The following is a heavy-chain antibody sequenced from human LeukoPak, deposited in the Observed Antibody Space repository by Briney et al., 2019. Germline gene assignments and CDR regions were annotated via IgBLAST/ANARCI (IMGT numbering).Heavy chain of an antibody. Sequence: PGGSLRLSCAASGFTFNIYAMSWVRQAPGKGLEWVSAISGSGGSTYYADSVKGRFTISRDNSKSTLYLQMNSLRAEDTAIYYCAKGTTYYDVLTGYGYPYYFDYWGQGTLVTVSS. V-gene: IGHV3-23*01. J-gene: IGHJ4*02. CDR3: AKGTTYYDVLTGYGYPYYFDY. CDR1: GFTFNIYA. CDR2: ISGSGGST. D-gene: IGHD3-9*01.